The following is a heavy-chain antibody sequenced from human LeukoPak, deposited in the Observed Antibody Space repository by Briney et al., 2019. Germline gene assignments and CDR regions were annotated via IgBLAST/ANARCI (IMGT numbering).Heavy chain of an antibody. CDR3: ARVNDDFSGDAFDI. J-gene: IGHJ3*02. Sequence: PGGSLRLSCAASGFTFSNYAMSWVRQAPGKGLEWVSAISGSGDSTYYADSVKGRFTISRDNAKNSLYLQMNSLRAEDTAVYYCARVNDDFSGDAFDIWGQGTMVTVSS. D-gene: IGHD3-3*01. CDR2: ISGSGDST. V-gene: IGHV3-23*01. CDR1: GFTFSNYA.